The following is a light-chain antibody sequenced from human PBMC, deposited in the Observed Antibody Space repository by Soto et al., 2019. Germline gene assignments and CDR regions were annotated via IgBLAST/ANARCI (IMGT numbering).Light chain of an antibody. V-gene: IGKV1-5*03. CDR2: KAS. CDR3: QQDNSYSLT. J-gene: IGKJ4*01. Sequence: DIQMTQSPSTLSASVGDRVTITCRASQSISSWLAWYQQKPGKAPNLLIYKASSLESGVPSRFSGSGSGTEFTLTISSLQPDDFATYSFQQDNSYSLTFVGGTKVEIK. CDR1: QSISSW.